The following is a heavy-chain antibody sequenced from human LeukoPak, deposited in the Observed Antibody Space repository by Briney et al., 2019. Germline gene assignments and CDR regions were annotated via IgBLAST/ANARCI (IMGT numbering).Heavy chain of an antibody. D-gene: IGHD2-2*01. CDR1: GFAFSGYG. V-gene: IGHV3-48*02. J-gene: IGHJ4*01. Sequence: PGGSLRLSCAASGFAFSGYGINWVRLAPRKGLEWVSMISNGNTEHYADSVKGRFTVSRDNARNSAYLQMNSLRDEDTAMYYCARDYGYCRGNTCYASFDYWGHGTLVTVSS. CDR3: ARDYGYCRGNTCYASFDY. CDR2: ISNGNTE.